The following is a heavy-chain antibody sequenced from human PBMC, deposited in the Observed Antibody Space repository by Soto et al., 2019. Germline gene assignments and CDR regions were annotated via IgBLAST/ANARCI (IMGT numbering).Heavy chain of an antibody. CDR1: GFTFSNAC. D-gene: IGHD2-15*01. CDR2: IKSKTDGGTT. Sequence: GGSLRLSCAASGFTFSNACMSWVRQAPGKGLEWVGRIKSKTDGGTTDYAAPVKGRFTISRDDSKNTLYLQMNSLKTEDTAVYYCTTFGYCLHRYPGCGAFDIWGQGTMVTVSS. CDR3: TTFGYCLHRYPGCGAFDI. V-gene: IGHV3-15*01. J-gene: IGHJ3*02.